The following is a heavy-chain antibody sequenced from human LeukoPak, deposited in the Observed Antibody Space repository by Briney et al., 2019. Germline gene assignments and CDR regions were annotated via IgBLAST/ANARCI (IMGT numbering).Heavy chain of an antibody. CDR2: IYYSGST. D-gene: IGHD2-2*01. CDR1: GGSISSYY. Sequence: SETLSLTCTVSGGSISSYYWSWIRQPPGQGLEWIGYIYYSGSTNYNPSLKSRVTISVDTSKNQFSLKLSSVTAADTAVYYCARAPARLFDAFDIWGQGTMVTVSS. V-gene: IGHV4-59*01. CDR3: ARAPARLFDAFDI. J-gene: IGHJ3*02.